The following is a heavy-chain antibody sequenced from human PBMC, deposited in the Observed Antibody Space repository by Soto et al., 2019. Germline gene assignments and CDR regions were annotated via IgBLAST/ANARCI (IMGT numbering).Heavy chain of an antibody. D-gene: IGHD1-26*01. CDR2: INAGNGNT. V-gene: IGHV1-3*01. CDR1: GYTFTSYA. J-gene: IGHJ4*02. Sequence: ASVKVSCKASGYTFTSYAMHWVRQAPGQRLEWMGWINAGNGNTKYSQKFQGRVTITRDTSASTVYMELSSLRSEDTAVYYCARERVVRARPIVSYYFDYWGQGTLVTVSS. CDR3: ARERVVRARPIVSYYFDY.